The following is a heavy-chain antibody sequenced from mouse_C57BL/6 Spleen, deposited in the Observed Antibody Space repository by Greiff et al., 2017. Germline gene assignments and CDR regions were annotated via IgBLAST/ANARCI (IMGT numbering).Heavy chain of an antibody. CDR3: ARRGSGYVYAMDY. D-gene: IGHD3-2*02. J-gene: IGHJ4*01. V-gene: IGHV1-52*01. CDR1: GYTFTSYW. CDR2: IDPSDSET. Sequence: QVQLQQPGAELVRPGSSVKLSCKASGYTFTSYWMHWVKQRPIQGLEWIGNIDPSDSETHYNQKFKDKATLTVDKSSSTAYMQLSSLTSEDSAVYYCARRGSGYVYAMDYWGQGTSVTVSS.